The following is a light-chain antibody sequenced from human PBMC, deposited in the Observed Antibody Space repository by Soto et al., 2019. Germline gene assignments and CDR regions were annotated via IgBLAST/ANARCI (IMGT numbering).Light chain of an antibody. CDR3: QVWDSSSDHVV. J-gene: IGLJ2*01. CDR2: YDS. V-gene: IGLV3-21*04. Sequence: SYELTQPPSVSEAPGKTAKIACGGTNIGSKSVHWYQQKPGQAPVLVIYYDSDRPSGIPERFSGSNSGNTATLTISRVEAGDEADYYCQVWDSSSDHVVFGGGTKLTVL. CDR1: NIGSKS.